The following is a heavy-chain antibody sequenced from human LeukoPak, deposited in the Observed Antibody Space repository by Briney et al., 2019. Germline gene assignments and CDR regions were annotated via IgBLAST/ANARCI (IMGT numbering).Heavy chain of an antibody. J-gene: IGHJ4*02. CDR3: ARDPGIAAAGIDY. CDR1: GGTFSSYG. CDR2: IISMLGIT. V-gene: IGHV1-69*04. D-gene: IGHD6-13*01. Sequence: EASVKVSCKTSGGTFSSYGISWVRQAPGQGLEWMGRIISMLGITNYAQKFQGRVTITADTSTSTVYMELSSLRSEDTAVYYCARDPGIAAAGIDYWGQGTLVTVSS.